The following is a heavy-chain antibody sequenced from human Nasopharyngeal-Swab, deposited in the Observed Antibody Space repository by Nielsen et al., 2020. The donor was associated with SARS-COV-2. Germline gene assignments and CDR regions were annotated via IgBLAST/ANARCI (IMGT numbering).Heavy chain of an antibody. CDR2: IYPGDSDT. V-gene: IGHV5-51*01. D-gene: IGHD3-10*01. Sequence: WVRQMPGKGLEWMGIIYPGDSDTRYSPSFQGQVTISADKSISTAYLQWSSLKASDTAMYYCARGQGLTGWFDPWGQGTLVTVSS. CDR3: ARGQGLTGWFDP. J-gene: IGHJ5*02.